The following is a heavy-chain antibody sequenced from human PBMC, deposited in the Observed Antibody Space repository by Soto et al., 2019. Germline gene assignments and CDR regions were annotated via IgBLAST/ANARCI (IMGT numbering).Heavy chain of an antibody. Sequence: SVKVSCKASGGTFSSYAISWVRQAPGQGLEWMGGIIPIFGTANYAQKFQGRVTITADKSTSTAYMELSSLRSEDTAVYYCARDETMVRGVIITRNWFDPWGQGTLVTVSS. CDR3: ARDETMVRGVIITRNWFDP. V-gene: IGHV1-69*06. CDR1: GGTFSSYA. D-gene: IGHD3-10*01. CDR2: IIPIFGTA. J-gene: IGHJ5*02.